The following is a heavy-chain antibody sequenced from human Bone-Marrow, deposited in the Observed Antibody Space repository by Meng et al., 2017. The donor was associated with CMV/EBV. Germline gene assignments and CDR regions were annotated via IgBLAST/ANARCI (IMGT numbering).Heavy chain of an antibody. CDR2: INPNSGGT. D-gene: IGHD6-6*01. V-gene: IGHV1-2*02. Sequence: ASVKVSCKASGYTFTGYYMHWVRQAPGQGLEWMGWINPNSGGTNYAQKFQGRVTMTRDTSISTAYMELSSLRSEDTAVYYCARGPLQLDVIFDYWGQGTLVTVSS. CDR1: GYTFTGYY. CDR3: ARGPLQLDVIFDY. J-gene: IGHJ4*02.